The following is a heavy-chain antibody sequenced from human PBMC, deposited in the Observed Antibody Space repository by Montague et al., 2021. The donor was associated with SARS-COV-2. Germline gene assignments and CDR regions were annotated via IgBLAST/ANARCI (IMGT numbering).Heavy chain of an antibody. CDR2: IRQDGSDK. J-gene: IGHJ5*02. CDR3: TRDRDYGDYLNWFNP. V-gene: IGHV3-7*01. Sequence: SLRLSCAASGFTISSYWMSWVRQAPGKGPEWVANIRQDGSDKYYLDSVRGRFTIFRDNAKNSLYLQMNSLTAEDTGVYYCTRDRDYGDYLNWFNPWGQGTLVTVSS. D-gene: IGHD4-17*01. CDR1: GFTISSYW.